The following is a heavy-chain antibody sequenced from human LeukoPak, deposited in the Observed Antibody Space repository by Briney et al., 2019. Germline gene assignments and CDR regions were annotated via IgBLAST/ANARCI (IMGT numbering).Heavy chain of an antibody. V-gene: IGHV1-18*01. CDR2: ISTYNGNT. D-gene: IGHD6-13*01. CDR1: GYTFTSYG. Sequence: ASVKVSCKASGYTFTSYGISWVRQAPGQGLEWMGWISTYNGNTKYAQKLQGRVTMTTDTSTSTAYMELRSLRSDDTAVYYCARDHRVAAAGEGDYWGQGTLVTVSS. CDR3: ARDHRVAAAGEGDY. J-gene: IGHJ4*02.